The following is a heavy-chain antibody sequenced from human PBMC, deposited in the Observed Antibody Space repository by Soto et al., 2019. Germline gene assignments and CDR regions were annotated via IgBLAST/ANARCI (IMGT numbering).Heavy chain of an antibody. CDR3: ARGTTVTEKRGGWFDP. CDR1: GYTFTSYG. V-gene: IGHV1-18*01. CDR2: ISAYNGNT. D-gene: IGHD4-17*01. Sequence: QVQLVQSGAEVKKPGASVKVSCKASGYTFTSYGISWVRQAPGQGLEWMGWISAYNGNTNYAQKLQGRVTMTTDTTTSTAYMELTSLGSDDTAVYYCARGTTVTEKRGGWFDPWGQGTLVTVSS. J-gene: IGHJ5*02.